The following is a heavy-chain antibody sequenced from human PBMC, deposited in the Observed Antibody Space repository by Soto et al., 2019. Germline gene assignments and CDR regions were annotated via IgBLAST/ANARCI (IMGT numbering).Heavy chain of an antibody. V-gene: IGHV1-18*01. D-gene: IGHD3-10*01. Sequence: ASVKVSCKASGYTFTSYGISWVRQAPGQGLEWMGWISAYNGNTNYAQKLQGRVTMTTDTSTSTAYMELRSLRSDDTAVYYCARDRATMVRGVIITPDAFDIWGQGTMVTVSS. CDR1: GYTFTSYG. J-gene: IGHJ3*02. CDR3: ARDRATMVRGVIITPDAFDI. CDR2: ISAYNGNT.